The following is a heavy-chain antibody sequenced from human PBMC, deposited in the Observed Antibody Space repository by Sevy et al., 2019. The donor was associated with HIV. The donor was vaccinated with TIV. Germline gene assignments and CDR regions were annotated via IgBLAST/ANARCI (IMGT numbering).Heavy chain of an antibody. Sequence: GGSLRLSCAASGFTFSPYSMNWVRQAPGKGLEWVSSISSSSYIYYADSVKGRFIISRDNAKNSLYRQMNGLRAEDTAVYYCAGEGGHVNIFGVVPRDAMDVWGQGTTVTVSS. V-gene: IGHV3-21*01. J-gene: IGHJ6*02. CDR1: GFTFSPYS. CDR3: AGEGGHVNIFGVVPRDAMDV. CDR2: ISSSSYI. D-gene: IGHD3-3*02.